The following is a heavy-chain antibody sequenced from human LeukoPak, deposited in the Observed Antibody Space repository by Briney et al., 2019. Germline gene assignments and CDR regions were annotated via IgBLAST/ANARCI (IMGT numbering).Heavy chain of an antibody. CDR2: MKEDGSEK. D-gene: IGHD4-17*01. J-gene: IGHJ4*02. V-gene: IGHV3-7*04. Sequence: GGSLRLSCAGSGLTFSSSWFSWVRQGPGKGLEWVAHMKEDGSEKNYVDSVEGRFTISRDNAKNSLFLQMNSLRVEDTAVYYCARGHYGLDYWGQGTLVTVSS. CDR3: ARGHYGLDY. CDR1: GLTFSSSW.